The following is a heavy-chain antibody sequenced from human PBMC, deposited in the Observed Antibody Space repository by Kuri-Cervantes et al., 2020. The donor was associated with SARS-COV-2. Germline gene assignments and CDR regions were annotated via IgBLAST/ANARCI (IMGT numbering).Heavy chain of an antibody. D-gene: IGHD3-22*01. CDR1: GGSISSSSYY. CDR3: ARVSINHYYDRSGYYLDV. V-gene: IGHV4-39*07. Sequence: SETLSLTCTVSGGSISSSSYYWGWIRQPPGKGLEWIGSIYYSGDSDRNPALKSRVTISVDTSKSLFSLSLSSVTAADTALYYCARVSINHYYDRSGYYLDVWGKGTTVTVSS. J-gene: IGHJ6*03. CDR2: IYYSGDS.